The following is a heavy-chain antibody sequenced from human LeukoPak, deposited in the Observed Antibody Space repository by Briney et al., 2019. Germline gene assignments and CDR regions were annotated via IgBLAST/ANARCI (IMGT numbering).Heavy chain of an antibody. CDR2: ISSSSSYI. V-gene: IGHV3-21*01. J-gene: IGHJ4*02. CDR1: GFTLSSYS. Sequence: GGSLRLSCAAPGFTLSSYSMNWVRQAPGKGLEWVSSISSSSSYINYADVMKGRFTISRDNAKNSLYLQMNSLRAEDTAVYYCARDLRSYYYGSGSSMTPDYWGQGTLVTVSS. CDR3: ARDLRSYYYGSGSSMTPDY. D-gene: IGHD3-10*01.